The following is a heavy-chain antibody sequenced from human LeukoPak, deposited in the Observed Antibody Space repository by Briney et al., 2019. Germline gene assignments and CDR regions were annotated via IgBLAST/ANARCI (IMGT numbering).Heavy chain of an antibody. D-gene: IGHD5-18*01. V-gene: IGHV4-34*01. J-gene: IGHJ4*02. Sequence: PSETLSLTCAVYGGSFSGYYWSWIRQPPGKGLEWIGEINHSGSTNYNPPLKSRVTISVDTSKNQFSLKLSSVTAADTAVYYCAIFGNTAMGIEYFDYWGQGTLVTVSS. CDR2: INHSGST. CDR3: AIFGNTAMGIEYFDY. CDR1: GGSFSGYY.